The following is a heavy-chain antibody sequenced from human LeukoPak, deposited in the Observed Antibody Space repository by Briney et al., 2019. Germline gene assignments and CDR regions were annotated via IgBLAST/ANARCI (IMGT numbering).Heavy chain of an antibody. CDR1: GFTFSSYA. Sequence: GGSLRLSRAASGFTFSSYAMNWVRQAPGKGLEWVSLISGSGGSAYYADSVKGRFTVSRDNSKNTLYLQMNSLRAEDTAVYYCAKSNLKYYFDSWGQGTLVTVSS. D-gene: IGHD6-6*01. V-gene: IGHV3-23*01. CDR3: AKSNLKYYFDS. CDR2: ISGSGGSA. J-gene: IGHJ4*02.